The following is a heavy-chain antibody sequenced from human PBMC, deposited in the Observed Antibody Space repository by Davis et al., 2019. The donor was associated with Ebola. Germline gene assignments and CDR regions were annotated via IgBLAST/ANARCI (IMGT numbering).Heavy chain of an antibody. CDR3: SGSSSYYYGMDV. CDR1: GYSFTSYW. D-gene: IGHD6-6*01. Sequence: GESLKISCQGSGYSFTSYWISWVRQMPGKGLEWMGRIDPSDSYTNYSPSFQGHVTISADKSISTAYLQWSSLKASDTAMYYCSGSSSYYYGMDVWGQGTTVTVSS. J-gene: IGHJ6*02. CDR2: IDPSDSYT. V-gene: IGHV5-10-1*01.